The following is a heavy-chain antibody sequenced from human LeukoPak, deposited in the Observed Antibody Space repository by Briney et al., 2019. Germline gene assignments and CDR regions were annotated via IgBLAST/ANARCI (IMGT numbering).Heavy chain of an antibody. CDR2: MNPNSGNT. V-gene: IGHV1-8*03. CDR3: ARAHYYYGMDV. Sequence: ASVKVSCKASGYTFTSYDINWVRQATGQGLEWMGWMNPNSGNTGYAQKFQGRVTITRNTSISTAYVELSSLRSEDTAVYYCARAHYYYGMDVWGQGTTVTVSS. CDR1: GYTFTSYD. J-gene: IGHJ6*02.